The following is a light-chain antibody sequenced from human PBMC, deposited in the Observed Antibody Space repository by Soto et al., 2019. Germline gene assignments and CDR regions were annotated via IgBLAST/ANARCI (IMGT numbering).Light chain of an antibody. V-gene: IGKV3-20*01. CDR1: QSMTRTY. J-gene: IGKJ2*01. Sequence: EVVLMQSPGTLSLSPGERGTLSCRASQSMTRTYIAWYQKKFGQAPRLLIYAASYRAPGIPDKFSGTGSGTHYSLTIDRVEPEDSAVYYCHQYDKAPQTFGQGTKLEIK. CDR3: HQYDKAPQT. CDR2: AAS.